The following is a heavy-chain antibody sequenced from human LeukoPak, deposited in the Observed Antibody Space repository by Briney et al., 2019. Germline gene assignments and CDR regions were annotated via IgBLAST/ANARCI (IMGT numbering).Heavy chain of an antibody. D-gene: IGHD5-24*01. Sequence: PSETLSLTSTVSGGSISGYYWSWIRQPPGKGLEWIGYIHYGGNTDYNPSLKSRVTISVDTSKNQFSLKLSSVTAADTSVYYCARRGDGYPYYFDFWGQGTLVTVSS. CDR1: GGSISGYY. V-gene: IGHV4-59*12. CDR2: IHYGGNT. J-gene: IGHJ4*02. CDR3: ARRGDGYPYYFDF.